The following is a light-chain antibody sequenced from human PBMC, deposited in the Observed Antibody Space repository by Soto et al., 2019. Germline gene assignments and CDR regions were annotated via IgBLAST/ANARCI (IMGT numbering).Light chain of an antibody. J-gene: IGLJ1*01. V-gene: IGLV2-14*03. CDR2: DVT. CDR1: SSDVGGYNY. CDR3: SSYTTSNTRQIV. Sequence: QSVLTQPASVSGSPGQSITISCTGTSSDVGGYNYVSWYQHQPGKAPKLIIYDVTNRPSGVSNPFSGSKSGNTASLTISGLQPEDEADYYCSSYTTSNTRQIVFGTGTKLTVL.